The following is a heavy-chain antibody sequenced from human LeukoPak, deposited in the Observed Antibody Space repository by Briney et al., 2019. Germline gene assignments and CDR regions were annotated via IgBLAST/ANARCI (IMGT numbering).Heavy chain of an antibody. V-gene: IGHV4-38-2*02. J-gene: IGHJ4*02. D-gene: IGHD3-10*01. Sequence: SETLSLTCTVSGYSISSGYYWGWIRQPPGKGLEWIGSIYHSGSTYYNPSLKSRVTISVDTSKNQFSPKLSSVTAADTAVYYCARRITMVRGVKTSTLFDYWGQGTLVTVSS. CDR2: IYHSGST. CDR1: GYSISSGYY. CDR3: ARRITMVRGVKTSTLFDY.